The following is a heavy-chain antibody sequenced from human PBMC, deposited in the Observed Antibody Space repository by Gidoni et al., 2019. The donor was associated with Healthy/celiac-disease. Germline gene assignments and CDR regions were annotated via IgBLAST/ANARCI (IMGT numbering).Heavy chain of an antibody. J-gene: IGHJ4*02. CDR2: ISSSSSYI. D-gene: IGHD6-13*01. CDR1: GFTFSSYS. CDR3: ARVGAGAAGSH. V-gene: IGHV3-21*01. Sequence: EVQLVESGGGLVKPGWSLRLSCSPSGFTFSSYSMNWVRQAPGKGLEWVSAISSSSSYIYYADSVKGRFTISRDNAKNSLYLQMNSLRAEDTAVYYCARVGAGAAGSHWGQGTLVTVSS.